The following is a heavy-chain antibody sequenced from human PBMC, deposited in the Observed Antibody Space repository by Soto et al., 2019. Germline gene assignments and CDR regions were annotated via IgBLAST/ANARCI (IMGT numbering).Heavy chain of an antibody. CDR3: VKDRYVDY. CDR1: GFIFRIYA. CDR2: ISSNGGST. J-gene: IGHJ4*02. V-gene: IGHV3-64D*06. Sequence: GGSLRLSCSVFGFIFRIYAMHWVRQAPGKGLQYVSSISSNGGSTYYADSVKGRFTISRDNSKSTLYLQMSSLRVEDTAVYYCVKDRYVDYWGQGTLVTVSS.